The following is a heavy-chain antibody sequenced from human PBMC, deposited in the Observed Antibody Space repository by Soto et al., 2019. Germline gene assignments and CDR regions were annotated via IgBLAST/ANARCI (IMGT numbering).Heavy chain of an antibody. CDR1: GGSVRSGSDH. V-gene: IGHV4-61*01. D-gene: IGHD2-15*01. CDR3: ARGDRSGGNAAIDY. CDR2: IYYIGST. J-gene: IGHJ4*02. Sequence: PSEGLSLTCTVSGGSVRSGSDHWSRVRQPPGKGLEWIVFIYYIGSTNYNPSLNSRVTISLDTSKNQFSLKLSSVTAADTAVYYCARGDRSGGNAAIDYWGQGALVTVSS.